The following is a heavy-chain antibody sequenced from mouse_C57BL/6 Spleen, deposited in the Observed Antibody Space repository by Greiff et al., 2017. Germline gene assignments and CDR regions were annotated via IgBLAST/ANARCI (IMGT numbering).Heavy chain of an antibody. J-gene: IGHJ3*01. V-gene: IGHV1-69*01. CDR1: GYTFTSYW. D-gene: IGHD1-1*01. Sequence: QVQLQQPGAELVMPGASVKLSCKASGYTFTSYWMHWVKQRPGQGLEWIGEIDPSDSYTNYNQKFKGKSTLTVDKSSSTAYMQLSSLTSEDSAVYYCARRGDYYGSFAYWGQGTLVTVSA. CDR2: IDPSDSYT. CDR3: ARRGDYYGSFAY.